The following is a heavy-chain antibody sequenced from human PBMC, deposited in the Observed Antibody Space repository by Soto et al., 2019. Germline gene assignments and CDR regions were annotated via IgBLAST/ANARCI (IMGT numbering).Heavy chain of an antibody. CDR1: GGSISSSNW. V-gene: IGHV4-4*02. D-gene: IGHD6-6*01. CDR3: ARVAAVYSSSSGFVDY. J-gene: IGHJ4*02. Sequence: PSETLSLTCAVSGGSISSSNWWSWVHQPPGKGLEWIGEIYHSGSTNYNPSLKSRVTISVDKSKNQFSLKLSSVTAADTAVYYCARVAAVYSSSSGFVDYWGQGTLVTVSS. CDR2: IYHSGST.